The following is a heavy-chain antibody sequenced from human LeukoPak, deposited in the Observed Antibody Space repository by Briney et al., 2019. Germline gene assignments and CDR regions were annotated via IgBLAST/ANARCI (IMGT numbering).Heavy chain of an antibody. CDR1: GFTFDDYA. V-gene: IGHV3-9*01. CDR2: ISWNSGSI. J-gene: IGHJ4*02. D-gene: IGHD6-13*01. Sequence: GGSLRLSCAASGFTFDDYAMHWVRQAPGKGLEWVSGISWNSGSIGYADSVKGRFTISRDNAKNSLYLQMNGLRAEDTALYYCAKGQGEKISAAGDYWGQGTLVTVSS. CDR3: AKGQGEKISAAGDY.